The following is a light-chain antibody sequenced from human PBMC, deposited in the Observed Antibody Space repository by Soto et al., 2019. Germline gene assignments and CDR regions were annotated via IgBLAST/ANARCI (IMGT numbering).Light chain of an antibody. CDR3: QQYGDRPRT. V-gene: IGKV3-15*01. J-gene: IGKJ1*01. CDR1: QDIGSA. CDR2: DAS. Sequence: EVVLTQSPATLSVSPGDRAPLSCRASQDIGSAVAWYHQRSGQAPRLLIFDASIRVPTTPARFSGSVSGTEFTLTISSLESEDFAVYFCQQYGDRPRTFGQGTKVDIK.